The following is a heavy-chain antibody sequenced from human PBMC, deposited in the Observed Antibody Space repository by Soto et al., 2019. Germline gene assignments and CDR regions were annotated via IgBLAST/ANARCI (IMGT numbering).Heavy chain of an antibody. D-gene: IGHD3-10*01. Sequence: GGSLRLSCVGSGFTFKNYGIHWVRQAPGKGLEWVATISYDGHSKYYPDSVKGRITISRDNSENTVFLEIATLRPEDTAMYYCAKDPPGEFNSPDKRYYGMEFWGQGTTVTVSS. CDR2: ISYDGHSK. CDR1: GFTFKNYG. CDR3: AKDPPGEFNSPDKRYYGMEF. J-gene: IGHJ6*02. V-gene: IGHV3-30*18.